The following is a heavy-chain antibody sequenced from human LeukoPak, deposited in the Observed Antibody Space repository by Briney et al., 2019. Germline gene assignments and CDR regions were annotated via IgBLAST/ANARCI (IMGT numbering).Heavy chain of an antibody. CDR2: IWFDGSNK. CDR1: GFTFSDYG. J-gene: IGHJ4*02. D-gene: IGHD6-25*01. CDR3: ARDQAAGRVFDY. Sequence: GGSLRLSCAASGFTFSDYGMHWVRQPPGKGLEWMAVIWFDGSNKYYADSVKGRFTISRDNSKNTLYLQMNSLRAEDTAVYYCARDQAAGRVFDYWGQGTLVTVSS. V-gene: IGHV3-33*01.